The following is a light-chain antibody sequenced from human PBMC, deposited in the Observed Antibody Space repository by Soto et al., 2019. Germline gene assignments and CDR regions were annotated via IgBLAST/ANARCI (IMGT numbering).Light chain of an antibody. V-gene: IGKV1-5*01. CDR1: QNINNW. J-gene: IGKJ1*01. CDR3: QQYYSYPRT. CDR2: AAS. Sequence: DIQMTQSPSTLSASIGDRVTITCRASQNINNWIAWYQQKPGKVPKLLIYAASTLQSGVPSRFSGSGSGTDFTLTISCLQSEDFATYYCQQYYSYPRTFGQGTKVDIK.